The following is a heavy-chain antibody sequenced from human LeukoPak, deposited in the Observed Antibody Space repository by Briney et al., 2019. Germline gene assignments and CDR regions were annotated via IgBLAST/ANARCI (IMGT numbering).Heavy chain of an antibody. CDR1: GGSISSYY. Sequence: SETLSLTCTVSGGSISSYYWSWIRQPAGKGLEWIGRIYTSGSTNYNPSLKSRVTMSVDTSKNQFSLTLSSVTAADTAVYHCVRDGSGGRIFDYWGQGTLVAVSS. D-gene: IGHD3-10*01. CDR2: IYTSGST. V-gene: IGHV4-4*07. J-gene: IGHJ4*02. CDR3: VRDGSGGRIFDY.